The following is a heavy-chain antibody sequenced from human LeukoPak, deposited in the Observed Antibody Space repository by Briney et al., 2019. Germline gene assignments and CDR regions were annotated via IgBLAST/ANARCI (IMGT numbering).Heavy chain of an antibody. J-gene: IGHJ6*04. CDR1: GYTFTSYG. CDR3: ARAFGAMAKIYGMDV. D-gene: IGHD3-16*01. Sequence: ASVKVSCKASGYTFTSYGISWVRHAPGQGLEWMGWLSAYNGNTNYAQKLQGRVTMTTDTSTSTAYMELRSLRSDDTAVYYCARAFGAMAKIYGMDVWGKGTTVTVSS. V-gene: IGHV1-18*04. CDR2: LSAYNGNT.